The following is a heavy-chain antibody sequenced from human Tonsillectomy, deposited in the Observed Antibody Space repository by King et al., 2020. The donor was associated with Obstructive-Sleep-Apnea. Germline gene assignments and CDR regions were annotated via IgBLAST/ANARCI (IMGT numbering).Heavy chain of an antibody. J-gene: IGHJ4*02. Sequence: VQLVESGGGLVQPGRSLRLSCAASGFTFDDYAMHWVRQAPGKGLEWVSGINWNGDSIGYADSVKGRFTISRDNAKNPLYLQVNSLRAEDTALYYCVKDKNSGWYVDYFDYWGQGTLVTVSS. V-gene: IGHV3-9*01. CDR1: GFTFDDYA. CDR2: INWNGDSI. CDR3: VKDKNSGWYVDYFDY. D-gene: IGHD6-19*01.